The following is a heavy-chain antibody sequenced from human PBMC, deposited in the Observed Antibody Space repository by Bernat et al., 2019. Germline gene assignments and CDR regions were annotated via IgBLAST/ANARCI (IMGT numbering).Heavy chain of an antibody. V-gene: IGHV3-33*01. Sequence: QVQLVESGGGVVQTERSQRLSCEASKFTFSSYGMHWVRQAPGKGLEWVAVIWHDGSNENYADSVKGRFTISRDNSKNTLYLQMNNLRAEDTAVYYCTGVSLCSAPASAMDVWGQGTTVTVSS. D-gene: IGHD6-19*01. CDR3: TGVSLCSAPASAMDV. J-gene: IGHJ6*02. CDR1: KFTFSSYG. CDR2: IWHDGSNE.